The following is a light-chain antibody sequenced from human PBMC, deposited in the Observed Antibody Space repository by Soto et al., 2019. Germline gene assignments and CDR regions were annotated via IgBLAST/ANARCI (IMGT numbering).Light chain of an antibody. V-gene: IGKV3-11*01. CDR1: QSVSSY. Sequence: EIVLTQSPATLSLSPGERATLSCRASQSVSSYLAWYQQKPGQAPRLLIYDASNRATGIPARFSGSGSGTDFPLTSSRLAPEDVAVYYCQQRSNWWTFGQGTKVEIK. J-gene: IGKJ1*01. CDR3: QQRSNWWT. CDR2: DAS.